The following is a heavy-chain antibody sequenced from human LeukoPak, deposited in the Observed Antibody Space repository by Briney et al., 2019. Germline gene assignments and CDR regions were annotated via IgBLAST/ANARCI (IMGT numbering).Heavy chain of an antibody. Sequence: SETLSLTCTVSGGSISNYYWTWIRQTPGKGLEWIGYIYSSGTTNYSPSLKSRVTMSVDTSKNQFSLKLTSVTAADTAVYYCARDGSYYALWGQGTLVTVSS. CDR1: GGSISNYY. CDR3: ARDGSYYAL. V-gene: IGHV4-59*12. D-gene: IGHD1-26*01. CDR2: IYSSGTT. J-gene: IGHJ4*02.